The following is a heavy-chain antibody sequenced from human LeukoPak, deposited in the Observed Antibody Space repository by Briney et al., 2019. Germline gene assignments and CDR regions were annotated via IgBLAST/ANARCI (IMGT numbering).Heavy chain of an antibody. V-gene: IGHV3-30*02. D-gene: IGHD4-17*01. J-gene: IGHJ4*02. Sequence: PGGSLRLSCAASGFTFSSYGMHWVRQAPGKGLEWVAFIRYDGSNKYYADSVKGRFTISRDNSKNTLYLQMNSLRAEDTAVYYCAKENGHYGDYYFEYWGQGTLVTVSS. CDR3: AKENGHYGDYYFEY. CDR1: GFTFSSYG. CDR2: IRYDGSNK.